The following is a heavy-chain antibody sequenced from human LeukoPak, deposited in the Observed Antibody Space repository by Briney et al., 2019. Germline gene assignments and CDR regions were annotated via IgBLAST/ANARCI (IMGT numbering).Heavy chain of an antibody. Sequence: PGGSLRLSCAASRFTFSSYEMNWVRQAPGKGLEWVSVIYSGGSTYYADSVKGIFTISRDNSKNTLYLQMNSLRAEDTAVYYCARDLDLIIWGQGTMVTVSS. CDR1: RFTFSSYE. V-gene: IGHV3-66*01. J-gene: IGHJ3*02. CDR2: IYSGGST. D-gene: IGHD3-3*01. CDR3: ARDLDLII.